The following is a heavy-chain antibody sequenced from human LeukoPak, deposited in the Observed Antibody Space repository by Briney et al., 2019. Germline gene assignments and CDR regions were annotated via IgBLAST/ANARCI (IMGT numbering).Heavy chain of an antibody. J-gene: IGHJ4*02. CDR2: IVVGSGNT. CDR1: GFTFTSSA. CDR3: AAAVASGSPSDY. V-gene: IGHV1-58*01. D-gene: IGHD6-19*01. Sequence: GASVKVSCKASGFTFTSSAVQWVRQARGQRLEWIGWIVVGSGNTNYAQKFQERVTITRDMSTSTAYMELSSLRSEDTAVYYCAAAVASGSPSDYWGQGTLVTVSS.